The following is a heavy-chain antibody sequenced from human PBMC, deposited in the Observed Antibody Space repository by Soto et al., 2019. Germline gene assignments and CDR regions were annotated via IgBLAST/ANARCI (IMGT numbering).Heavy chain of an antibody. CDR2: ISSSSSNT. V-gene: IGHV3-48*01. J-gene: IGHJ4*02. D-gene: IGHD2-15*01. CDR3: ARGVGGESRYLDY. CDR1: GFTFSAYS. Sequence: EVQLVESGGGLVQPGGSLRLSCAASGFTFSAYSMNWVRQAAGKGLEWVSDISSSSSNTYYADSVKGRFTISRDNAKNSLFLQMNSLRAEDTAGYYCARGVGGESRYLDYWGQGTLVTVSS.